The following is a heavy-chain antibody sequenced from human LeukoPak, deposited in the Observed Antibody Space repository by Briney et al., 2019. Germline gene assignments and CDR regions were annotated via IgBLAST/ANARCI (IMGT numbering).Heavy chain of an antibody. CDR3: ARVPYGGDSGADY. J-gene: IGHJ4*02. V-gene: IGHV3-33*01. CDR1: GFTFNTYG. Sequence: PGGSLRLSCAASGFTFNTYGMHWVRQAPGKGLEWVAIIWYDGSIKYYADSVKGRFTISRDNAKTSLYLQMNSLRAEDTAVYYCARVPYGGDSGADYWGQGTLVTVSP. CDR2: IWYDGSIK. D-gene: IGHD4-23*01.